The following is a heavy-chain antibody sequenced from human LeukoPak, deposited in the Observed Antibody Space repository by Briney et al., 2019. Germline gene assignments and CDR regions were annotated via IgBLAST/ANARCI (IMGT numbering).Heavy chain of an antibody. D-gene: IGHD5-18*01. CDR3: AKDRASSRYNGLDV. V-gene: IGHV3-23*01. CDR1: GFTFSTYA. CDR2: ISGNSGTT. Sequence: GGSLRLSCAASGFTFSTYAMSWVRQAPGEGLEWVSAISGNSGTTNYADSVKGRFTISRDNSKNTVYLQMNSLRVEDTARYYCAKDRASSRYNGLDVWGQGTTVTVSS. J-gene: IGHJ6*02.